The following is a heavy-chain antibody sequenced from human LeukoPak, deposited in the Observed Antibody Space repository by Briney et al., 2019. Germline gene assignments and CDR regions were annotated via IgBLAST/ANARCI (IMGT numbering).Heavy chain of an antibody. J-gene: IGHJ3*02. CDR1: GFTFSSYT. V-gene: IGHV3-23*01. CDR3: AKGTTVTTSDAFDI. CDR2: ISGSGGST. D-gene: IGHD4-17*01. Sequence: PGGSLRLSCTGSGFTFSSYTMNWVRQAPGKGLEWVSAISGSGGSTYYADSVKGRFTISRDNSKNTLYLQMNSLRAEDTAVYYCAKGTTVTTSDAFDIWGQGTMVTVSS.